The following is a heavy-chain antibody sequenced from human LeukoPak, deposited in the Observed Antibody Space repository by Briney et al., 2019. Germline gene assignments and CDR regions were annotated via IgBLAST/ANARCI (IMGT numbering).Heavy chain of an antibody. V-gene: IGHV3-64*02. D-gene: IGHD1-26*01. CDR2: ITSNGAYT. J-gene: IGHJ6*03. CDR1: GLTFSDYT. CDR3: ARVKMGATLSYYYYYYMDV. Sequence: GGSLRLSCAASGLTFSDYTIHWDRQAPGKRLQSVSAITSNGAYTHYADSVKGRFTISRDNSRNAVFLQMGGLRIEDMAVYYCARVKMGATLSYYYYYYMDVWGKGTTVTVSS.